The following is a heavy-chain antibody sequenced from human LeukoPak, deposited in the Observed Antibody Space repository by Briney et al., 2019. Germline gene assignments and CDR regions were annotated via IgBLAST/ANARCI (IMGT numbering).Heavy chain of an antibody. CDR2: VSSGSSTK. CDR3: ARLRYYAMDV. V-gene: IGHV3-48*01. Sequence: QSGGSLRLSCVASGFTFSTLDMNWVRQAPGKGLEGVSYVSSGSSTKYYADSVKGRFTISRDNAKNSLYLQMNSLRAEDTAVYYCARLRYYAMDVWGQGTTVIVSS. CDR1: GFTFSTLD. J-gene: IGHJ6*02.